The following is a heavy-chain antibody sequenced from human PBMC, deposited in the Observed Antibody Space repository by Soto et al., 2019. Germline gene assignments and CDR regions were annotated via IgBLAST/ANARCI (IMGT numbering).Heavy chain of an antibody. CDR2: IYHGDSDT. D-gene: IGHD6-13*01. Sequence: PAESLTTSCKGSGYSFTRYWIVWVLQMPGKGLEWMGIIYHGDSDTRYSPSFQGQVTISADKSISTAYLQWSSLKASDTAMYYCAALVHGRGYFDYWGQGTMVTVSS. V-gene: IGHV5-51*01. CDR3: AALVHGRGYFDY. J-gene: IGHJ4*02. CDR1: GYSFTRYW.